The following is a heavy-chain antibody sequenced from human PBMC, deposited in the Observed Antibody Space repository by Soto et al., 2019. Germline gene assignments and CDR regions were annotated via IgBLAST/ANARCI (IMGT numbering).Heavy chain of an antibody. CDR3: ARGGGRGIAARNYYYYGMDV. J-gene: IGHJ6*02. CDR2: INHSGST. CDR1: GGSFSGYY. V-gene: IGHV4-34*01. Sequence: SETLSLTCAVYGGSFSGYYWSWIRQPPGKXLEWIGEINHSGSTNYNPSLKSRVTISVDTSKNQFSLKLSSVTAADTAVYYCARGGGRGIAARNYYYYGMDVWGQGTTVTVSS. D-gene: IGHD6-6*01.